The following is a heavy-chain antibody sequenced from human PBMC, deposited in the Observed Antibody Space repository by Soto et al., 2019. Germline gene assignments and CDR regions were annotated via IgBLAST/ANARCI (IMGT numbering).Heavy chain of an antibody. D-gene: IGHD6-13*01. CDR3: AKAGVSDQLVHFYYYYGMDV. V-gene: IGHV3-30*18. J-gene: IGHJ6*02. CDR2: ISYDGSNK. Sequence: QVQLVESGGGVVQPGRSLRLSCAASGFTFSSYGMHWVRQAPGKGLEWVAVISYDGSNKYYADSVKGRFTISRDNSKNTMYLQMNGQRAEDTAVYYCAKAGVSDQLVHFYYYYGMDVWGQETTLTVSS. CDR1: GFTFSSYG.